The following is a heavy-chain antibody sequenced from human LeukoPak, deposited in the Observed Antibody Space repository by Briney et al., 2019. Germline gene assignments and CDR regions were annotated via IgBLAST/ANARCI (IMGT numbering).Heavy chain of an antibody. CDR1: GGSISSSSYY. D-gene: IGHD5-18*01. J-gene: IGHJ5*02. CDR2: IYYSGST. Sequence: SETLSLTCTVSGGSISSSSYYWGWIRQPPGKGLEWIGSIYYSGSTYYNPSLKSRVTISVDTSKNQFSLKLSSVTAADTAVYYCARTWIQLWFGWFDPWGQGTLVTVSS. CDR3: ARTWIQLWFGWFDP. V-gene: IGHV4-39*07.